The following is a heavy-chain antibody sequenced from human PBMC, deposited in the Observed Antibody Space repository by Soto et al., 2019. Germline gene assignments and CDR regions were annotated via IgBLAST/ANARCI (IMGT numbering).Heavy chain of an antibody. CDR2: IYYSGST. Sequence: SETLSLTCTVSGGSISSGDYYWSWIRQPPGKGLEWIGYIYYSGSTYYNPSLKSRVTISVDTSKNQFSLKLSSVTAADTAVYYCARLEIQGSWFDPWGQGTLVTVSS. V-gene: IGHV4-30-4*01. CDR1: GGSISSGDYY. D-gene: IGHD5-18*01. CDR3: ARLEIQGSWFDP. J-gene: IGHJ5*02.